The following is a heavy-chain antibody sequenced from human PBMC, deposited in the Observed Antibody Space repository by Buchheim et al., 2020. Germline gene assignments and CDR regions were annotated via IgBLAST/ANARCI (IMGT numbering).Heavy chain of an antibody. Sequence: QVQLQESGPGLVKPSGTLSLTCAVSGGSISSSNWWSWVRQPPGKGLEWIGEIYHSGSTNYNPSLKSRVTISVDKSKNQFSPKLSSVTAADTAVYYCARAPHRGTIFGVVKRQGNWFDPWGQGTL. J-gene: IGHJ5*02. D-gene: IGHD3-3*01. CDR1: GGSISSSNW. CDR2: IYHSGST. V-gene: IGHV4-4*02. CDR3: ARAPHRGTIFGVVKRQGNWFDP.